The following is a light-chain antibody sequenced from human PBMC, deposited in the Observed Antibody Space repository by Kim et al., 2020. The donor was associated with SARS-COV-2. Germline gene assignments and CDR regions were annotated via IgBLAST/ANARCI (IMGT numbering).Light chain of an antibody. CDR3: NSRDSNDNVV. CDR1: TLRSYY. J-gene: IGLJ2*01. CDR2: GKN. V-gene: IGLV3-19*01. Sequence: VALGPTVRITSQRNTLRSYYATWYQQKPGHAPILVSYGKNHRPSGIPDRCSGSSSGNTASLTITGNQAGDEADYYCNSRDSNDNVVFGGGTQLTVL.